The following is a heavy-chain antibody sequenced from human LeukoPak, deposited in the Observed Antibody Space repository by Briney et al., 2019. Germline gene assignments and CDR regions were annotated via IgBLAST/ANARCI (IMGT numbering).Heavy chain of an antibody. V-gene: IGHV4-34*01. Sequence: SETLSLTCAVYGGSFSGYYWSWIRQPPGKGLEWTGEINHSGSTNYNPSLKSRVTISVDTSKNQFSLKLSSVTAADTAVYYCARRRRVRGVRKNFDYWGQGTLVTVSS. CDR1: GGSFSGYY. CDR3: ARRRRVRGVRKNFDY. D-gene: IGHD3-10*01. CDR2: INHSGST. J-gene: IGHJ4*02.